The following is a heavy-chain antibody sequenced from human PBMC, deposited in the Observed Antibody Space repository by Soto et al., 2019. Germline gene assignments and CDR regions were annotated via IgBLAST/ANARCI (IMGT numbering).Heavy chain of an antibody. J-gene: IGHJ5*01. V-gene: IGHV1-2*04. Sequence: ASVRVSCKASGFTFTDHYMHWVRQAPGQGLQWMGWINLNSGGTNYAQNFEVWVTMTRDTSISTAYMELRRLRSDDTAVYFCARRPFIYNTTWYDSWGQGTLVTVSS. CDR2: INLNSGGT. CDR3: ARRPFIYNTTWYDS. D-gene: IGHD3-10*01. CDR1: GFTFTDHY.